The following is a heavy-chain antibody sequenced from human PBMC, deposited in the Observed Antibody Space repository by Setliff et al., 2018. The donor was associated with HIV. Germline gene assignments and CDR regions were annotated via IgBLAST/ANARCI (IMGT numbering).Heavy chain of an antibody. CDR2: IYYSGST. CDR3: ARVVRQVPASYYYYYMDV. J-gene: IGHJ6*03. D-gene: IGHD2-2*01. V-gene: IGHV4-59*01. CDR1: GGSISSYY. Sequence: SETLSLTCTVSGGSISSYYWSWIRQPPGKGLEWIGYIYYSGSTNYNPSLKSRVTISVNKSKNQFSLKLRSVTAADTAVYYCARVVRQVPASYYYYYMDVWGKGTTVTVSS.